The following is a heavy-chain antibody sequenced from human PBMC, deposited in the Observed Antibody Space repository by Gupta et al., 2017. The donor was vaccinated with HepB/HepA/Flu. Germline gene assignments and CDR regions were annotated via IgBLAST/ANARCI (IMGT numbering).Heavy chain of an antibody. J-gene: IGHJ4*02. CDR3: AREGRSSGRAPAFDQ. CDR1: RNSV. V-gene: IGHV3-30-3*01. CDR2: VSHDGIST. Sequence: QVLLVESGGGVVQPGKSLRLSCAAFRNSVMHWVRQAPGKGLEWVAGVSHDGISTYYLDSVKGRFTISRDNSENTLDLHINSLRLDDTALYFCAREGRSSGRAPAFDQWGQGVLVTVSS. D-gene: IGHD3-10*01.